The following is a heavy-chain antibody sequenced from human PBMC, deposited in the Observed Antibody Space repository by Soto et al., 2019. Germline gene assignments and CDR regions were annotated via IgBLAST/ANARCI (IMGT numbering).Heavy chain of an antibody. V-gene: IGHV1-8*01. CDR1: GYTLTTYD. CDR3: ATRQERSGPHYFGL. CDR2: MNTYSGKA. J-gene: IGHJ4*02. Sequence: ASVKVSCKASGYTLTTYDINWVRQATGQGLEWMGWMNTYSGKAGSAQQFQGRVTMTRNTSTNTAYMELSSLGSDDTAVYFCATRQERSGPHYFGLRDQASLLTVFS.